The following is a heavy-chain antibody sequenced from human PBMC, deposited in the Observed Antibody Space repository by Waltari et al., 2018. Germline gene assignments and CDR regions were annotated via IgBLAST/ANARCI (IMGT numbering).Heavy chain of an antibody. CDR2: ISSSSSTI. J-gene: IGHJ4*02. CDR1: GFTFSSYS. CDR3: ARELDGGYDSICGGDCPDDY. D-gene: IGHD2-21*01. V-gene: IGHV3-48*04. Sequence: EVQLVESGGGLVQPGGSLRLSCAASGFTFSSYSMNWVSQAPGTGLEWVSYISSSSSTIYYAASVKGRITTSRDNAKNLLYLQMDSLRGEDTAVYYCARELDGGYDSICGGDCPDDYWRQGTLVSVSS.